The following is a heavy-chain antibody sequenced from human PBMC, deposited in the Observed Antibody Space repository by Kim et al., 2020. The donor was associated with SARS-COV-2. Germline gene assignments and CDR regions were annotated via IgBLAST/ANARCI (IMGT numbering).Heavy chain of an antibody. CDR3: AKGAGAPFFFDY. D-gene: IGHD6-19*01. J-gene: IGHJ4*02. V-gene: IGHV3-23*01. Sequence: FADSVKGRFTISRDNSKNTLFLQMNNLRAEDTAVYYCAKGAGAPFFFDYWGQGTLVTVSS.